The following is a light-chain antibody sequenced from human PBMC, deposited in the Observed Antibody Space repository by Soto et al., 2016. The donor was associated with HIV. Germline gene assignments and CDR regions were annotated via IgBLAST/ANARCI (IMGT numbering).Light chain of an antibody. CDR1: QSVSVW. CDR3: QQYSTVPWT. V-gene: IGKV1-5*03. J-gene: IGKJ1*01. Sequence: DIQMTQFPSTLSASIGDRVTITCRASQSVSVWLAWYQQKPGKAPNLLIFKTSTLEIGVPSRFSGSGSETDFTLTLSSVQPDDVGTYYCQQYSTVPWTFGQGTKLEMK. CDR2: KTS.